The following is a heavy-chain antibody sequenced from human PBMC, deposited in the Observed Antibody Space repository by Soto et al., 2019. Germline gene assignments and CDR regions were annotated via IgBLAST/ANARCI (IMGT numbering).Heavy chain of an antibody. CDR2: ISAYNGNT. J-gene: IGHJ6*02. D-gene: IGHD6-19*01. Sequence: GASVTVSCKASVYTFTSYGISWVRQAPGQGLEWMGWISAYNGNTNYAQKLQGRVTMTTDTSTSTAYMELRSLRSDDTAVYYCARDSQWLVRIYYYGLDVWGQGTTVTVSS. V-gene: IGHV1-18*01. CDR1: VYTFTSYG. CDR3: ARDSQWLVRIYYYGLDV.